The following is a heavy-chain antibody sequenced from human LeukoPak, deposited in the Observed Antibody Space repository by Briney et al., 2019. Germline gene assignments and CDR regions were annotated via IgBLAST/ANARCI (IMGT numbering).Heavy chain of an antibody. CDR1: GFTFTSSA. D-gene: IGHD3-3*01. V-gene: IGHV1-58*01. CDR3: ARVEWREQPGDY. CDR2: IVVGSGNT. J-gene: IGHJ4*02. Sequence: SVKVSCKASGFTFTSSAVQWVRQARGQRLEWIGWIVVGSGNTNYAQKFQERVTITRDMSTSTAYMELSSLRSEDTAVYYCARVEWREQPGDYWGQGTLVTVSS.